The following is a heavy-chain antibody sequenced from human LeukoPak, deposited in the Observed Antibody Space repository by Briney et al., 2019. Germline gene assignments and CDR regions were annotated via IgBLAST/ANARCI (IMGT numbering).Heavy chain of an antibody. CDR1: GDSVSSNSAA. CDR2: TYYRSKWYN. Sequence: SQTLSLTCAISGDSVSSNSAAWNWIRQSPSRGLEWLGRTYYRSKWYNDYAVSVKSRITINLDTSKNQFSLQLNSVTPEDTAVYYCARWSTVTTGNYRDYWGQGTLVTVSS. J-gene: IGHJ4*02. D-gene: IGHD4-17*01. CDR3: ARWSTVTTGNYRDY. V-gene: IGHV6-1*01.